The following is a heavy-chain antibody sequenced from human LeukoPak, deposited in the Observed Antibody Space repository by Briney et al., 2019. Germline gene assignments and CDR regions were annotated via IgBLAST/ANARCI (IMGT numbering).Heavy chain of an antibody. CDR3: ARVYYDILTGYSLFDY. D-gene: IGHD3-9*01. Sequence: SETLSLTCTVSGGSISSYYWSWIRQPPGKGLEWIGYIYYSGSTNYNPSLKSRVTISVDTSKNQFSLKLSSVTAADTAVYYCARVYYDILTGYSLFDYWSQGTLVTVSS. J-gene: IGHJ4*02. CDR1: GGSISSYY. V-gene: IGHV4-59*01. CDR2: IYYSGST.